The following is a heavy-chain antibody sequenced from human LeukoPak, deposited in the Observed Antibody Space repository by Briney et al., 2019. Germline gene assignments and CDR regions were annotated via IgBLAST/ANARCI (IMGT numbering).Heavy chain of an antibody. CDR3: ARATLKAGNDAFDI. J-gene: IGHJ3*02. CDR1: GGSISSSSYY. V-gene: IGHV4-61*05. Sequence: SETLSLTCTVSGGSISSSSYYWGWIRQPPGKGLEWIGYIYYSGSTNYNPSLKSRVTISVDTSKNQFSLKLSSVTAADTAVYYCARATLKAGNDAFDIWGQGTMVTVSS. D-gene: IGHD5-12*01. CDR2: IYYSGST.